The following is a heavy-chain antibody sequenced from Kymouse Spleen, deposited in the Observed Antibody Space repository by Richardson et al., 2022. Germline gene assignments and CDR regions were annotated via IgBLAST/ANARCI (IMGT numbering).Heavy chain of an antibody. CDR1: GFTFSSYS. V-gene: IGHV3-48*02. Sequence: EVQLVESGGGLVQPGGSLRLSCAASGFTFSSYSMNWVRQAPGKGLEWVSYISSSSSTIYYADSVKGRFTISRDNAKNSLYLQMNSLRDEDTAVYYCARGLITGTTGWFDPWGQGTLVTVSS. D-gene: IGHD1-7*01. J-gene: IGHJ5*02. CDR2: ISSSSSTI. CDR3: ARGLITGTTGWFDP.